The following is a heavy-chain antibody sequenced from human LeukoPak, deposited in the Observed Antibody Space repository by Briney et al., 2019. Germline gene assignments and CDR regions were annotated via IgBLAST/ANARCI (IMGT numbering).Heavy chain of an antibody. D-gene: IGHD3-22*01. CDR1: GFTFSDYY. CDR3: AREAKYYYDSSGYRGYFDY. J-gene: IGHJ4*02. CDR2: ISSSGSTI. Sequence: GGSLRLSCAASGFTFSDYYMSWIRQAPGKGLEWVSYISSSGSTIYYADSVKGRFTISRDNAKNSLYLQMNSLRAEDTAVYYCAREAKYYYDSSGYRGYFDYWGQGTLVTVSS. V-gene: IGHV3-11*01.